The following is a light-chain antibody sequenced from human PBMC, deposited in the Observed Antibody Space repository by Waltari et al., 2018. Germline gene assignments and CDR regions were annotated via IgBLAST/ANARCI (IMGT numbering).Light chain of an antibody. CDR2: GAS. J-gene: IGKJ2*01. V-gene: IGKV1-33*01. CDR3: QQYDNLPPYT. CDR1: QDITNY. Sequence: DIQMTQSPSSLSASVGDRVTITCQASQDITNYLNWYQQKPGKAPILLIYGASNLQTGVPSRFSGSGSGTDFTFTISSLQPEDIATYYCQQYDNLPPYTFGQGSKLEI.